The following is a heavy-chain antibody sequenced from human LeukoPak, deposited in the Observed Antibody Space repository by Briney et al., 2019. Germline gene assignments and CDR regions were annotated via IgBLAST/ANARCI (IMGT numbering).Heavy chain of an antibody. Sequence: SETLSLTCTVSGGSISSSSYYWGWIRQPPGKGLEWIGSIYYSGSTYYNPSLKSRVTISVDTSKNQFSLKPSSVAAADTAVYYCARHPDDYVWGSYRYYFDYWGQGTLVTVSS. V-gene: IGHV4-39*01. CDR3: ARHPDDYVWGSYRYYFDY. CDR2: IYYSGST. CDR1: GGSISSSSYY. J-gene: IGHJ4*02. D-gene: IGHD3-16*02.